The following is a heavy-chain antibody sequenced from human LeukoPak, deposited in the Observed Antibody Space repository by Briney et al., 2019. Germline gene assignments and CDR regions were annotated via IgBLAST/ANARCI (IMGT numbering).Heavy chain of an antibody. CDR1: GFTFSSYE. Sequence: GGSLRLSCAASGFTFSSYEMNWVRQAPGKGLERVSYISISGSTIYYADSVKGRFTLSRDNAKNSLYLQMNSLRAEDTAVYYCARVRSGSYFSVSHDYWGQGTLVTVSS. V-gene: IGHV3-48*03. D-gene: IGHD1-26*01. CDR2: ISISGSTI. CDR3: ARVRSGSYFSVSHDY. J-gene: IGHJ4*02.